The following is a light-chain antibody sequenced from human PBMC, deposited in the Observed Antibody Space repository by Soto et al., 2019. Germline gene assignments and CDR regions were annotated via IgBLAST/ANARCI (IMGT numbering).Light chain of an antibody. CDR1: QSVSSS. Sequence: EIVMTQCPATLSVSPGERATLSCRASQSVSSSLAWYQQKPGQAPRLLIYDASNRATGIPARFSGSGSGTDFTLTISSLEPEDFAVYYCQQRSHWPPITFGQGTRLEIK. J-gene: IGKJ5*01. CDR2: DAS. CDR3: QQRSHWPPIT. V-gene: IGKV3-11*01.